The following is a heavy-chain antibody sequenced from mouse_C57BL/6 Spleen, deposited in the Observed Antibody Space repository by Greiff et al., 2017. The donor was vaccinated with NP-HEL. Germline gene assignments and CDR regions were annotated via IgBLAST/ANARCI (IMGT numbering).Heavy chain of an antibody. CDR1: GFSLTSYG. Sequence: QVQLKESGPGLVQPSQSLSITCTVSGFSLTSYGVHWVRQSPGKGLEWLGVIWSGGSTDYNAAFISRLSISKDNSKSQVFFKMNSLQADDTAIYYCARRYDYDDGWYFDVWGTGTTVTVSS. CDR2: IWSGGST. CDR3: ARRYDYDDGWYFDV. V-gene: IGHV2-2*01. D-gene: IGHD2-4*01. J-gene: IGHJ1*03.